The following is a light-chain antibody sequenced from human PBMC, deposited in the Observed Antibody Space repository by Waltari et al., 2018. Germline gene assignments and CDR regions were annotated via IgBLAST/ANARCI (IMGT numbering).Light chain of an antibody. J-gene: IGLJ3*02. CDR1: SSDVGTYDL. CDR3: CSYAGSRASWV. Sequence: QSALTQPASVSGSPGQSITISCTGTSSDVGTYDLVSWYQQHPGNAPKLMIHAVNKRPSGVSPRFSASKSGNTASLTISGLQTEDEADYYCCSYAGSRASWVFGGGTKVTVL. CDR2: AVN. V-gene: IGLV2-23*02.